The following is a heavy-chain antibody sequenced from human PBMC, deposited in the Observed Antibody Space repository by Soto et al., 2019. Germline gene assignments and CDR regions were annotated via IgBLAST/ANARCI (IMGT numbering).Heavy chain of an antibody. D-gene: IGHD2-2*01. CDR3: ARGPPARSSSWNFDN. CDR2: INWNGGST. V-gene: IGHV3-20*01. CDR1: GFNFDDYA. Sequence: EVQLVESGGGVVRPGGSLRLSCAASGFNFDDYAMSWVRQAPGKGLEWISGINWNGGSTYYADVVKGRFTISRDDAKNSLYLQMNSLRAEDTALYHCARGPPARSSSWNFDNWGQGTLVTVSS. J-gene: IGHJ4*02.